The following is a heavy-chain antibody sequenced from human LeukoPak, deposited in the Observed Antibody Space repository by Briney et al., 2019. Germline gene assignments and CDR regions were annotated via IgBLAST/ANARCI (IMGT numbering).Heavy chain of an antibody. CDR3: AKDFRIGYSAHFDY. J-gene: IGHJ4*02. D-gene: IGHD2-21*01. V-gene: IGHV3-23*01. Sequence: GGSLRLSCVGSGFTFRSHAMSWVRQAPVKGLEFVSGIYENGGTTYYADSVKGRFSISRDNSKNTLYLQMDSLRGEDTAVYYCAKDFRIGYSAHFDYWGQGALVTVSS. CDR1: GFTFRSHA. CDR2: IYENGGTT.